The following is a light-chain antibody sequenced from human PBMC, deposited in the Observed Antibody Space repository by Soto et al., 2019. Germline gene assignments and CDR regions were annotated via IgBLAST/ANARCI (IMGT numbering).Light chain of an antibody. CDR2: DVS. Sequence: QSALTQPASVSGSPGQSITISCTGTSSDVGGYNYVSWYQHHPGKAPKLMIFDVSNRPPGVSNRFSGSKSGNTASLTISGLQPEDEADYYCSSYTTSNTRQIVFGTGTQLTVL. CDR1: SSDVGGYNY. V-gene: IGLV2-14*03. J-gene: IGLJ1*01. CDR3: SSYTTSNTRQIV.